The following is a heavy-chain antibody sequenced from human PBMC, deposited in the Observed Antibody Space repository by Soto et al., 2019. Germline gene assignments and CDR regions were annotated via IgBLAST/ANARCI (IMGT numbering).Heavy chain of an antibody. CDR2: IYHSGTT. J-gene: IGHJ5*02. Sequence: QVQLQESGPGLVKPSQTLSLTCTVSGGSIRSGGYYWSWIRQHPGKGLEWIGYIYHSGTTYYTPSLKSRVTMSLDTSKNQFSLKLRSVTAADTAVYYCARAYYYDSSGYYFNWFDPWGQGTLVTVSS. CDR3: ARAYYYDSSGYYFNWFDP. CDR1: GGSIRSGGYY. D-gene: IGHD3-22*01. V-gene: IGHV4-31*03.